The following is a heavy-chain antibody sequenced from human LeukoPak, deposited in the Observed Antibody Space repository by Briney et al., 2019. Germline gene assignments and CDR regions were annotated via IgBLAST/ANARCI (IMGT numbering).Heavy chain of an antibody. V-gene: IGHV1-69*04. J-gene: IGHJ4*02. CDR2: IIPILGIA. D-gene: IGHD2-21*01. Sequence: SVKVSCKASGGTFSSYAISWVRQAPGQGLEWMGRIIPILGIANYAQKFQGRVTITADKSTSTAYMELSSLRSEDTAVYYCARDLGDRGAADYWGQGTLSPSPQ. CDR1: GGTFSSYA. CDR3: ARDLGDRGAADY.